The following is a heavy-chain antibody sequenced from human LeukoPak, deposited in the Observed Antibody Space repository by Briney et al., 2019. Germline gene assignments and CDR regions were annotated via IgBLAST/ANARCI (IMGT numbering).Heavy chain of an antibody. CDR2: ISGSGGST. CDR1: GFTFSSYA. V-gene: IGHV3-23*01. CDR3: AKGSYIVVVPAAILDY. D-gene: IGHD2-2*01. J-gene: IGHJ4*02. Sequence: GGSPRLSCAASGFTFSSYAMSWVRQAPGKGLEWVSAISGSGGSTYYADSVKGRFTISRDNSKNTLYLQMNSLRAEDTAVYYCAKGSYIVVVPAAILDYWGQGTLVTVSS.